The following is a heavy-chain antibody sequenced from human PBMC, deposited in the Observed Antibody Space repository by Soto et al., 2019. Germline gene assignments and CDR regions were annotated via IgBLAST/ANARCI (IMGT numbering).Heavy chain of an antibody. D-gene: IGHD3-3*01. J-gene: IGHJ6*02. CDR3: ARGHTIFGVVTYYYYGMDV. V-gene: IGHV4-4*07. CDR1: GVSMRSYY. CDR2: IYTSGST. Sequence: XETLPLSCAVSGVSMRSYYWSWIRKPAGKGLEWIGRIYTSGSTNYNPSLKSRVTMSVDTSKNQFSLKLSSVTAADTAVYYCARGHTIFGVVTYYYYGMDVWGQGTTVTVSS.